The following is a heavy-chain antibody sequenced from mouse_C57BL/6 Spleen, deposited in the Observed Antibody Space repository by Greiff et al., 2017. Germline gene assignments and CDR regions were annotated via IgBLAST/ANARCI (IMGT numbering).Heavy chain of an antibody. CDR2: IYPGSGNT. J-gene: IGHJ3*01. D-gene: IGHD3-2*02. Sequence: VKLMESGAELVRPGASVKLSCKASGYTFTDYYINWVKQRPGQGLEWIARIYPGSGNTYYNEKFKGKATLTAEKSSSTAYMQLSSLTSEDSAVYFCAKDSSGHEAWFAYWGQGTLVTVSA. CDR1: GYTFTDYY. V-gene: IGHV1-76*01. CDR3: AKDSSGHEAWFAY.